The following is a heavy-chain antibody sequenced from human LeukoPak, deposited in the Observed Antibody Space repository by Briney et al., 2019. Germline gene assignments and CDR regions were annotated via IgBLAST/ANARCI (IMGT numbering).Heavy chain of an antibody. CDR3: ARSPVNDYGGNSPHFDY. D-gene: IGHD4-23*01. J-gene: IGHJ4*02. CDR1: GFTVSSNY. Sequence: KPGGSLRLSCAASGFTVSSNYMSWVRQAPGKGLEWVSSISSSSSYIYYADSVKGRFTISRDNAKNSLYLQMNSLRAEDTAVYYCARSPVNDYGGNSPHFDYWGQGTLVTVSS. V-gene: IGHV3-21*01. CDR2: ISSSSSYI.